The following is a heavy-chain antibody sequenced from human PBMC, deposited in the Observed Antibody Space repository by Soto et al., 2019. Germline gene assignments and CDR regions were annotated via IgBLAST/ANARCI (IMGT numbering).Heavy chain of an antibody. Sequence: RGSLRLSCEGSGFTSSSYVMHWVRQAPGTGLEWVALISFDGSKKNYADSVKGRFTISRDNSKNMMYLQMHSLRPEDTAVYYCARGVFYYYGSSGYSPDYWGQGTLVTVSS. D-gene: IGHD3-22*01. V-gene: IGHV3-30-3*01. CDR1: GFTSSSYV. J-gene: IGHJ4*02. CDR3: ARGVFYYYGSSGYSPDY. CDR2: ISFDGSKK.